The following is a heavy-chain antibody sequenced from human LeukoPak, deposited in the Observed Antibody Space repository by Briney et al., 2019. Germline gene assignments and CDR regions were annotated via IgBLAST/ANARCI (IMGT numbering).Heavy chain of an antibody. CDR1: GYTFTTYG. CDR2: VSGNNGNT. J-gene: IGHJ3*02. Sequence: ASVKVSCKASGYTFTTYGISWVRQAPGQGLEWMGWVSGNNGNTNYAQKLQGRVTMTTDTSTNTAYMELRSLRSDDTAVYYCARDRGGGYCSSTSCYPADAFDIWGQGTMVTVSS. D-gene: IGHD2-2*01. V-gene: IGHV1-18*01. CDR3: ARDRGGGYCSSTSCYPADAFDI.